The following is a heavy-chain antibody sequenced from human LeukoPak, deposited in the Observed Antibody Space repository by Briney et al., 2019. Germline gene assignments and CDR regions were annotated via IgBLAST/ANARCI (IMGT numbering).Heavy chain of an antibody. CDR2: ISYDGSNK. CDR1: GFTFSSYG. J-gene: IGHJ4*02. V-gene: IGHV3-30*03. D-gene: IGHD6-13*01. Sequence: SGGSLRLSCAASGFTFSSYGMHWVRQAPGKGLEWVAVISYDGSNKYYADSVKGRFTVSRDNAENSLSLELNSLRVDDTAIYYCARVGSTAEAGTPDYWGQGTLVTVSS. CDR3: ARVGSTAEAGTPDY.